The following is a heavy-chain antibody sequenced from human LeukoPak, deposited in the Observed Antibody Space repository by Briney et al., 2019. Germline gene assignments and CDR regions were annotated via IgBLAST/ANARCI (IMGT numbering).Heavy chain of an antibody. CDR2: IGTAGHT. CDR3: ARSKSIAAAGAFDY. Sequence: GGSLRLPCAAYGFTFSSYAMSWVRQAPGKGLEWVSAIGTAGHTYYPGSVKGRFTISRENAKNSLYLQMNSLRAGDTAVYYCARSKSIAAAGAFDYWGQGTLVTVSS. CDR1: GFTFSSYA. V-gene: IGHV3-13*01. J-gene: IGHJ4*02. D-gene: IGHD6-13*01.